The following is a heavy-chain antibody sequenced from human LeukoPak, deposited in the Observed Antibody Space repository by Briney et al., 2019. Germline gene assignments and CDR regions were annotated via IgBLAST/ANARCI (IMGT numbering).Heavy chain of an antibody. J-gene: IGHJ4*02. CDR3: TRDQEGSDY. CDR2: ITSSSSAK. Sequence: GGSLRLSCVGSGFTFSTYSMNWVRQAPGKGLEWVSYITSSSSAKYYADSVKGRFTISRDNAENSLYLQMNSLRAEDTAVYYCTRDQEGSDYWGQGTLVTVSS. CDR1: GFTFSTYS. V-gene: IGHV3-48*01.